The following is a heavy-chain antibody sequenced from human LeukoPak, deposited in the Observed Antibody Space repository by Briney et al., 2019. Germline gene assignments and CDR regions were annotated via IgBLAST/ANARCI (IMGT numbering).Heavy chain of an antibody. CDR3: ARESSGYVGD. Sequence: SETLSLTCTVSGGSISSYYWSWVRQPPGKGLEWIGYIYNSGSTNYNPSLKSRVTISVDTSKNQFSLNLSSVTAADTAVYYCARESSGYVGDGGQGTLLTVPS. D-gene: IGHD5-12*01. CDR2: IYNSGST. V-gene: IGHV4-59*01. J-gene: IGHJ4*02. CDR1: GGSISSYY.